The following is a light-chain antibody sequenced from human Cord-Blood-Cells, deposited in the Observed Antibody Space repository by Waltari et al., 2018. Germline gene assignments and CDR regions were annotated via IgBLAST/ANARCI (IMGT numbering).Light chain of an antibody. V-gene: IGLV2-8*01. Sequence: QSALTQPPSASGSPGQSVTISCTGTSRDVGGYNSVSWYQQHPGTAPNPMIYEVSKRPSGVPDRFSGSKSGNTASLTVSGLQAEDEADYYCSSYAGSNNWVFGGGTKLTVL. CDR1: SRDVGGYNS. CDR2: EVS. J-gene: IGLJ3*02. CDR3: SSYAGSNNWV.